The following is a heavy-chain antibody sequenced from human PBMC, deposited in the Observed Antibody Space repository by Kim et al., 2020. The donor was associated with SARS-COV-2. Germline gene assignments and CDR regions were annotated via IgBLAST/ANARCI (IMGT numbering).Heavy chain of an antibody. J-gene: IGHJ5*02. Sequence: ASVKVSCKASGYTFTSYAMNWVRQATGQRLEWMGWINAGNGNTKYSQKFQGRVTITRDTSASTAYMELSSLRSEDTAVYYCAREAESTCGGCCHNWFDPWGQGTLVTVSS. D-gene: IGHD2-15*01. CDR3: AREAESTCGGCCHNWFDP. CDR2: INAGNGNT. CDR1: GYTFTSYA. V-gene: IGHV1-3*01.